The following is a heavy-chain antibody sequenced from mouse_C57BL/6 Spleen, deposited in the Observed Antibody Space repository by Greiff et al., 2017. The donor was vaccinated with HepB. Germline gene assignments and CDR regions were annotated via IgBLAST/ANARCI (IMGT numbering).Heavy chain of an antibody. D-gene: IGHD2-2*01. CDR3: ARRDYGYDGFDY. V-gene: IGHV1-59*01. CDR1: GYTFTSYW. J-gene: IGHJ2*01. CDR2: IDPSDSYT. Sequence: QVQLQQPGAELVRPGTSVKLSCKASGYTFTSYWMHWVKQRPGQGLEWIGVIDPSDSYTNYNQKFKGKATLTVDTSSSTAYMQLSSLTSEDSAVYYCARRDYGYDGFDYWGQGTTLTVSS.